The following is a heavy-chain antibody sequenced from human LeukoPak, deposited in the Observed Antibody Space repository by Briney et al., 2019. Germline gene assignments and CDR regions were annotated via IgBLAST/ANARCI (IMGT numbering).Heavy chain of an antibody. CDR2: ISAYNGNT. CDR1: GYTFTSYG. Sequence: ASVKVSCKASGYTFTSYGISWVRQAPGQGLEWMGWISAYNGNTNYAQKLQGRLTMTTESSTSTAYIELRSLRSDDTAVSYRGRVGTEPISPNEYCGQGALVTASS. J-gene: IGHJ4*02. V-gene: IGHV1-18*01. CDR3: GRVGTEPISPNEY. D-gene: IGHD3-3*02.